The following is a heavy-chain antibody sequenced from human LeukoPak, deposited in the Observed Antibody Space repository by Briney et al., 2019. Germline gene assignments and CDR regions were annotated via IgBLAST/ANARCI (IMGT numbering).Heavy chain of an antibody. CDR3: ASTVTTDYYYYYMDV. Sequence: PSETLSLTCTVSGYSIRSGYHWSWIRQTPGKGLEWLGSIYQSGSTNYNPSLKSRVTISVDTSKNQFSLKLSSVTAADTAVYYCASTVTTDYYYYYMDVWGKGTTVTVSS. CDR2: IYQSGST. D-gene: IGHD4-17*01. CDR1: GYSIRSGYH. V-gene: IGHV4-38-2*02. J-gene: IGHJ6*03.